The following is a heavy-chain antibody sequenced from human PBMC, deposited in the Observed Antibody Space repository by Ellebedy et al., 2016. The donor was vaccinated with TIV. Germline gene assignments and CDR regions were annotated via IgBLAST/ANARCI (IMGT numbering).Heavy chain of an antibody. CDR3: AREFGSGSYPRLDY. CDR1: GFTFSSYS. V-gene: IGHV3-21*01. CDR2: ISSSSSYI. J-gene: IGHJ4*02. Sequence: GESLKISXAASGFTFSSYSMNWVRQAPGKGLEWVSFISSSSSYIYYAESVKGRFTISRDNAKNSLYLQMNTLRAEDTAVYYCAREFGSGSYPRLDYWGQGTLVIVSS. D-gene: IGHD3-10*01.